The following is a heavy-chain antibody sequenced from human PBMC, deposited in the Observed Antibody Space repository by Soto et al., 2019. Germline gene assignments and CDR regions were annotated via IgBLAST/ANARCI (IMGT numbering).Heavy chain of an antibody. CDR3: ARQPYDSSGYNDY. V-gene: IGHV4-31*03. J-gene: IGHJ4*02. CDR1: GGSVTGGGYY. D-gene: IGHD3-22*01. Sequence: PSETLSLTCSVSGGSVTGGGYYWSWIRQLPGKGLEWIGYIYHTGSTFYNPALKSRVTISLDTSKSQFSLKLSSVTAADTAVYYCARQPYDSSGYNDYWGQGTLVTVSS. CDR2: IYHTGST.